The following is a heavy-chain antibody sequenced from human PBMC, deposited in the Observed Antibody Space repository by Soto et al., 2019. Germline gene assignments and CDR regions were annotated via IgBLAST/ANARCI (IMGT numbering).Heavy chain of an antibody. D-gene: IGHD3-10*01. J-gene: IGHJ4*02. Sequence: GGSLRLSCAASGFTFSSYWMHWVRQVPGKGLLWVSRIDEYGSTINYADSVKGRFTISRDNARNTLYLEMNSLRAEDTALYYCTRDIGGKGTYWGPGTLVTVSS. CDR1: GFTFSSYW. CDR2: IDEYGSTI. V-gene: IGHV3-74*01. CDR3: TRDIGGKGTY.